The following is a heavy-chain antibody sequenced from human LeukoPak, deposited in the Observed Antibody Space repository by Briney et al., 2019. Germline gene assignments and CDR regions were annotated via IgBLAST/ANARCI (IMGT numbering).Heavy chain of an antibody. CDR1: GYTFTSHG. CDR2: ISVYNGNT. V-gene: IGHV1-18*01. J-gene: IGHJ4*02. D-gene: IGHD2-2*01. Sequence: GASVKVSCKASGYTFTSHGISWVRQAPGQGLEWLGWISVYNGNTNYAQKFQGRVTMTRDTSISTAYMELSRLRSDDTAVYYCAREGVVVPAANWGQGTLVTVSS. CDR3: AREGVVVPAAN.